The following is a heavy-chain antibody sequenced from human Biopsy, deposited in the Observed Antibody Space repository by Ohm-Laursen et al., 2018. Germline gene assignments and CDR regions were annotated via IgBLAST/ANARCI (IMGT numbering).Heavy chain of an antibody. CDR1: GFTFDDYA. D-gene: IGHD2-21*02. CDR3: AKDLGQVTAAIGY. V-gene: IGHV3-9*01. J-gene: IGHJ4*02. CDR2: FTWNSGSI. Sequence: SLRLSCAASGFTFDDYAMHWVRQAPGKGLEWVSGFTWNSGSIGYADSVKGRFSIFRDNAKHSLYLQMNSLRAEDTALYYCAKDLGQVTAAIGYWGQGTLVTVSS.